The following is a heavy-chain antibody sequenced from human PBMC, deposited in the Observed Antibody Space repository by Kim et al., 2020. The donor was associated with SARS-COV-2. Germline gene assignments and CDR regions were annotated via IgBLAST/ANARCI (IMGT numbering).Heavy chain of an antibody. CDR2: MNANTGDT. Sequence: ASVKVSCKTSGYTFTSYDINWVRQAPGQGLEWMGWMNANTGDTDSAQKFQGRLIMTRDTSMTTAYLELTSLRSDDTAVYYCARAQVTGSALGWFDPWGQGTLITVSS. V-gene: IGHV1-8*01. J-gene: IGHJ5*02. CDR1: GYTFTSYD. CDR3: ARAQVTGSALGWFDP. D-gene: IGHD1-1*01.